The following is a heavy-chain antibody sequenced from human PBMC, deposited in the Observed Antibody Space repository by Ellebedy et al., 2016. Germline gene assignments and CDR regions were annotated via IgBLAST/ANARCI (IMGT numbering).Heavy chain of an antibody. V-gene: IGHV5-10-1*01. D-gene: IGHD6-6*01. Sequence: GESLKISXKGSGYSFTSYWISWVRQMPGKSLEWMGRIDPSDSYTNYSPSFQGHVTISADKSISTAYLQWSSLKASDTAMYYCARAEQLVRAAEADYWGQGTLVTVSS. CDR2: IDPSDSYT. J-gene: IGHJ4*02. CDR1: GYSFTSYW. CDR3: ARAEQLVRAAEADY.